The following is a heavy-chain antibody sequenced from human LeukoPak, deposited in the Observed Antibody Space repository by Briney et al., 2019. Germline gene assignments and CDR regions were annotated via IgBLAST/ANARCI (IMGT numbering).Heavy chain of an antibody. V-gene: IGHV4-59*01. CDR2: IYYSGST. CDR3: ARGWYYDILTGYPDYFDY. CDR1: GGSISSYY. D-gene: IGHD3-9*01. Sequence: PSETLSLTCTVSGGSISSYYWSWIRQPPGKGLEWIGYIYYSGSTNYNPSLKSRVTISVDTSKNQFSLKLSSVTAADTAVYYCARGWYYDILTGYPDYFDYWGQGTLVTVSS. J-gene: IGHJ4*02.